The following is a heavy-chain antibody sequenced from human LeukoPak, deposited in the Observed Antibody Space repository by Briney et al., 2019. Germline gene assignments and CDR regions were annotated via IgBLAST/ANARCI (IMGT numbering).Heavy chain of an antibody. J-gene: IGHJ4*02. CDR2: ISGSAART. CDR1: GFTFSTYG. D-gene: IGHD3-22*01. V-gene: IGHV3-23*01. Sequence: GGSLRLSCAASGFTFSTYGMTWVRQAPGRGLEWVSAISGSAARTFYADSVKGRFTISRDNSKNTLYLQMNSLRAEDTAVYYCARAGYYYDSSGTEFDYWGQGTLVTVSS. CDR3: ARAGYYYDSSGTEFDY.